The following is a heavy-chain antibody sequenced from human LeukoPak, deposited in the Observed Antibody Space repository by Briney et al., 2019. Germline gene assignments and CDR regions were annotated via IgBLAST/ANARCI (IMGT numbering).Heavy chain of an antibody. Sequence: GGSLRLSCAASGFTFSSYAMHWVRQAPGKGLEWVAVISYDGSNKYYADSVRGRFTISRDNSKNTLYLQMNSLRAEDTAVYYCTRITAVAGNPYYYYGMDVWGQGTTVTVSS. CDR1: GFTFSSYA. CDR3: TRITAVAGNPYYYYGMDV. CDR2: ISYDGSNK. V-gene: IGHV3-30-3*01. D-gene: IGHD6-19*01. J-gene: IGHJ6*02.